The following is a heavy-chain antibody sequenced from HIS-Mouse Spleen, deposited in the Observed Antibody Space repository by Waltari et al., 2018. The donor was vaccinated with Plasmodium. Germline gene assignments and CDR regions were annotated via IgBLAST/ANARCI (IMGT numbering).Heavy chain of an antibody. CDR2: INHSGST. CDR1: GGSFSGYY. J-gene: IGHJ4*02. Sequence: QVQLQQWGAGLLKPSETLSLTFAVYGGSFSGYYWSWIRQPPGKGLEWIGEINHSGSTNYNPALKSRVTISGDTSKNQCSLNLSSVPAADTAVYYCARVIPLGIPHFDYWGQGTLVTVSS. D-gene: IGHD7-27*01. CDR3: ARVIPLGIPHFDY. V-gene: IGHV4-34*01.